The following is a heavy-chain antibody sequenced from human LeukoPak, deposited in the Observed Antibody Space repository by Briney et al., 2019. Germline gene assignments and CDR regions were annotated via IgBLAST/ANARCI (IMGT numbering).Heavy chain of an antibody. CDR2: ISDSGGST. CDR3: AKLPPRVVPAANYYFDY. Sequence: GGSLRLSCAASGFTFSSYAMSWVRQAPGKGLEWVSAISDSGGSTYYADSVKGRFTISRDNSKNTLCLQMNSLRAEDTAVYYCAKLPPRVVPAANYYFDYWGQGTLVTVSS. D-gene: IGHD2-2*01. V-gene: IGHV3-23*01. CDR1: GFTFSSYA. J-gene: IGHJ4*02.